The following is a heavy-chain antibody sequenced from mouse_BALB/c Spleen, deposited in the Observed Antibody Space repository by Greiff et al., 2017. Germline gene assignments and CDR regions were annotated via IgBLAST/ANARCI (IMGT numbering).Heavy chain of an antibody. Sequence: QVQLQQSGPGLVQPSQSLSITCTVSGFSLTGYGVNWVRQPPGKGLEWLGMIWGDGSTDYNSALKSRLSISKDNSKSQVFLKMNSLQTDDTARYYCARVSYYNYFDYWGQGTTLTVSS. CDR1: GFSLTGYG. CDR2: IWGDGST. J-gene: IGHJ2*01. CDR3: ARVSYYNYFDY. V-gene: IGHV2-6-7*01. D-gene: IGHD2-12*01.